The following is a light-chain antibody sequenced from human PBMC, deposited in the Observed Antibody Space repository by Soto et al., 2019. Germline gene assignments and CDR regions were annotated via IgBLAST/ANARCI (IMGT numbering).Light chain of an antibody. CDR1: QGIRND. Sequence: AIQMTQSPSSLSASVGDRVTTPCRASQGIRNDLGWYQQTQGKAPKLLIYAASSLQSGVPSRFRGSGSGTDFTLTFSRLQPEDFETYYCLQDYNYPWTFGQGTKVDIK. J-gene: IGKJ1*01. CDR2: AAS. CDR3: LQDYNYPWT. V-gene: IGKV1-6*01.